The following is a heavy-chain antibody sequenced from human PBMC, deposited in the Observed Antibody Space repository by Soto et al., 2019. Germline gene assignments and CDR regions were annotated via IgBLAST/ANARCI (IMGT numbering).Heavy chain of an antibody. D-gene: IGHD3-10*01. CDR3: ARGRGRYYGSGSYPIPAY. CDR1: GGSFCGYY. J-gene: IGHJ4*02. CDR2: INHSGST. V-gene: IGHV4-34*01. Sequence: SDTLSLTCAVYGGSFCGYYWSWMRQPPGKGREWIGEINHSGSTNYNPSLKSRVTISVDTSKNQFSLKLSSVTAADTAVYYCARGRGRYYGSGSYPIPAYWGQGTLVTVS.